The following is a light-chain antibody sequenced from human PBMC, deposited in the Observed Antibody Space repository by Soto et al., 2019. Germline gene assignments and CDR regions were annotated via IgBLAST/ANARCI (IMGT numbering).Light chain of an antibody. Sequence: QSVLTQPPSVSGAPGQRVTISCTGSSSNIGAGYDVHWYQQLPGTAPKLLIYGNSNRPSGVPDRFSASKSGTSASLAITGLQAEDEADYYCQSYDSGPLFGGGTKLT. CDR1: SSNIGAGYD. CDR2: GNS. V-gene: IGLV1-40*01. CDR3: QSYDSGPL. J-gene: IGLJ2*01.